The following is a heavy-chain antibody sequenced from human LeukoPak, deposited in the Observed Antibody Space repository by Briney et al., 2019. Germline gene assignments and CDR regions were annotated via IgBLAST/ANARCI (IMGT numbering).Heavy chain of an antibody. D-gene: IGHD6-13*01. CDR2: INHSGST. CDR1: GGSFSGYY. Sequence: PSETLSLTCAVYGGSFSGYYWSWIRQPPGKGLEWIGEINHSGSTNYNPSLKSRVTISVDTSKNQLSLKLSSVTAADTAVYYCARLIAAAGTSYWGQGTLVTVSS. V-gene: IGHV4-34*01. CDR3: ARLIAAAGTSY. J-gene: IGHJ4*02.